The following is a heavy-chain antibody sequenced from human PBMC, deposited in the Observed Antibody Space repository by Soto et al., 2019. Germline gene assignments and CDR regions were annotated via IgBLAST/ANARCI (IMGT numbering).Heavy chain of an antibody. CDR1: GFTFSDYG. J-gene: IGHJ4*02. D-gene: IGHD3-10*01. CDR3: ARDPSHGSGSYLDY. CDR2: IWFDGSNK. V-gene: IGHV3-33*01. Sequence: GGSLRLSCAASGFTFSDYGMHWVRQALGKGLEWVAVIWFDGSNKYYADSVKGRFTLSRDNSKNTLYLQMNGLRAEDTGAFYCARDPSHGSGSYLDYWGQGTLVTVSS.